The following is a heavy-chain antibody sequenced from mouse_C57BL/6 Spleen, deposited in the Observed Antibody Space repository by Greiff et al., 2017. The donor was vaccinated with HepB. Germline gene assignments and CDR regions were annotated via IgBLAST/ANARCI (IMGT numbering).Heavy chain of an antibody. CDR2: IDPSDSYT. CDR3: ARGTTVVARGFAY. J-gene: IGHJ3*01. D-gene: IGHD1-1*01. CDR1: GYTFTSYW. Sequence: VQLQQPGAELVKPGASVKLSCKASGYTFTSYWMQWVKQRPGQGLEWIGEIDPSDSYTNYNQKFKGKATLTVDTSSSTAYMQLSSLTSEDSAVYYCARGTTVVARGFAYWGQGTLVTVSA. V-gene: IGHV1-50*01.